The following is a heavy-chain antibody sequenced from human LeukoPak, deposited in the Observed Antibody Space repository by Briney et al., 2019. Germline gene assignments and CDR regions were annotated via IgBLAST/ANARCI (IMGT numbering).Heavy chain of an antibody. CDR3: ARGDCRGVRCYSVDS. J-gene: IGHJ4*02. V-gene: IGHV1-2*04. CDR1: GYIFPVSY. Sequence: ASVKLSCKASGYIFPVSYLHWVRQHRGQGLEWMGWKNPNTGDTRYAQKFQVWVTMTGDTSSSTGYMELSWLKSGDTAVYFCARGDCRGVRCYSVDSWGQGNLVTVSS. D-gene: IGHD2-15*01. CDR2: KNPNTGDT.